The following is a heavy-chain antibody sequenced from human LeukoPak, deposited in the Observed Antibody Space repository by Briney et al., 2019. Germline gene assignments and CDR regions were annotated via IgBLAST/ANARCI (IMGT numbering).Heavy chain of an antibody. Sequence: SVKVSCTASGGTFSSYAISWVRQAPGQGLEWMGRIIPILGIANYAQKFQGRVTITADKSTSTAYMELSSLRSEDTAVYYCARVVDDSRSDYFDYWGQGTLVTVSS. V-gene: IGHV1-69*04. D-gene: IGHD3-22*01. CDR2: IIPILGIA. CDR1: GGTFSSYA. J-gene: IGHJ4*02. CDR3: ARVVDDSRSDYFDY.